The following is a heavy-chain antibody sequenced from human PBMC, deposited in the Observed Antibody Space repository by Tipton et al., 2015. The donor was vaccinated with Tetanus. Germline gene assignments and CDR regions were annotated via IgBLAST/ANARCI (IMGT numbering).Heavy chain of an antibody. Sequence: LSLTCTVSGGSISSGGYYWSWIRQHPGKGLEWIGDIYYSGSTYYNPSLKSRVTISVDTSKNQFSLKLNSVTAADTAVYYCARDQARGARGWNYFDHWGRGTLVTVSS. D-gene: IGHD1-26*01. V-gene: IGHV4-31*03. CDR2: IYYSGST. CDR3: ARDQARGARGWNYFDH. CDR1: GGSISSGGYY. J-gene: IGHJ4*02.